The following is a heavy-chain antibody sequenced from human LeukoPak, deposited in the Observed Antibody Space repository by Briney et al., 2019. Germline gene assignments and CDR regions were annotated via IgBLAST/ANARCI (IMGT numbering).Heavy chain of an antibody. V-gene: IGHV4-39*07. CDR1: GASISGSGYY. CDR3: ASSIIAVAGTFFDY. J-gene: IGHJ4*02. Sequence: SETLSLTCAVSGASISGSGYYWGWIRQPPGKGLEWIGNIYYSGSTYYNPSLKSRVTISVDTSKNQFSLKLSSVTAADTAVYYCASSIIAVAGTFFDYWGQGTLVTVSS. D-gene: IGHD6-19*01. CDR2: IYYSGST.